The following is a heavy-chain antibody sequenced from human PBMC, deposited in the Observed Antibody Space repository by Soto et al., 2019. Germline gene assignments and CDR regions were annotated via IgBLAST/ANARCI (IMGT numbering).Heavy chain of an antibody. CDR3: ARLGGSGDYYDSSGQTDY. CDR2: IYYSGST. Sequence: LSLTCTVSGGSVSSGSYYWSWIRQPPGKGLEWIGYIYYSGSTNYNPTLKSRVTISVDTSKNQFSLKLSSVTAADTAVYYCARLGGSGDYYDSSGQTDYWGQGTLVTVSS. CDR1: GGSVSSGSYY. D-gene: IGHD3-22*01. J-gene: IGHJ4*02. V-gene: IGHV4-61*01.